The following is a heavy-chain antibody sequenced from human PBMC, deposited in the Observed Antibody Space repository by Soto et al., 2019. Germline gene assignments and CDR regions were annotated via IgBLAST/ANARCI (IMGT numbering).Heavy chain of an antibody. J-gene: IGHJ6*02. CDR1: GGTFSSYA. CDR3: ASPRGRPATGIYYCYGMDV. CDR2: IIPIFGTA. Sequence: QVQLVQSGAEVKKPGSSVKVSCKASGGTFSSYAISWVRQAPGRGLEWMGGIIPIFGTANYAQKFQGRVTITADESTSPADMELSSLRSEYTAMYYCASPRGRPATGIYYCYGMDVWGQGTTVTVSS. V-gene: IGHV1-69*01.